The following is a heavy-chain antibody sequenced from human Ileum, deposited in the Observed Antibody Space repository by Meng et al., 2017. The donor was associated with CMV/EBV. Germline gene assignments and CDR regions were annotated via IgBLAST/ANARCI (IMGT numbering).Heavy chain of an antibody. CDR3: ARGDERWSGYFMG. J-gene: IGHJ4*02. D-gene: IGHD3-3*01. Sequence: SETLSLTCTVSGGSIRSYYWHWIRQSPGKGLEWIAYMYHSGRTKYNSSLKSRVNISLDMSTNQFSLRLSSVTAADTAVYYCARGDERWSGYFMGWGQGTQVTVSS. CDR2: MYHSGRT. V-gene: IGHV4-59*01. CDR1: GGSIRSYY.